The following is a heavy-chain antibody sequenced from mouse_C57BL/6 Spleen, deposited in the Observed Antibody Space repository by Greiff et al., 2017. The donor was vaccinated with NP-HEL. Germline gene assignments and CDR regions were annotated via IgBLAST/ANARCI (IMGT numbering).Heavy chain of an antibody. D-gene: IGHD2-2*01. J-gene: IGHJ3*01. CDR1: GYTFTSYW. CDR2: IYPGSGST. CDR3: ARGGYDVEAWFAY. Sequence: QVHVKQPGAELVKPGASVKMSCKASGYTFTSYWITWVKQRPGQGLEWIGDIYPGSGSTNYNEKFKSKATLTVDTSSSTAYMQLSSLTSEDSAVYYCARGGYDVEAWFAYWGQGTLVTVSA. V-gene: IGHV1-55*01.